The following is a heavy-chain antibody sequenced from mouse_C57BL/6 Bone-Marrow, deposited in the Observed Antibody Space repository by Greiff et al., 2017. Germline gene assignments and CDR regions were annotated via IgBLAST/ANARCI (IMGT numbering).Heavy chain of an antibody. V-gene: IGHV8-8*01. D-gene: IGHD1-1*01. CDR2: IWWDDDK. Sequence: QVTLKVSGPGILQPSQTLSLTCSFSGFSLSTFGMGVGWIRQPSGKGLEWLAHIWWDDDKYYNPALKSRLTITKDHSQNQVFLKLANVDTADTATYYCAQIPLITTVIATDAMDYWGQGTSVTVSS. CDR3: AQIPLITTVIATDAMDY. CDR1: GFSLSTFGMG. J-gene: IGHJ4*01.